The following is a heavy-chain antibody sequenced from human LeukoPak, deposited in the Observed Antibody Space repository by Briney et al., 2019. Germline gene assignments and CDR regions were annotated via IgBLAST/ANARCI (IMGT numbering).Heavy chain of an antibody. J-gene: IGHJ4*02. CDR2: ISPLDGKT. V-gene: IGHV1-18*01. CDR1: GYTFTGYG. CDR3: TRDANSSWYHY. Sequence: ASVKVSCKASGYTFTGYGISWVRQAPGQGLEWMGWISPLDGKTNYAQKIQGRVTMTTDTSTTTAYIELRRLTSDDTAVYFCTRDANSSWYHYWGQGTLVTVSS. D-gene: IGHD6-13*01.